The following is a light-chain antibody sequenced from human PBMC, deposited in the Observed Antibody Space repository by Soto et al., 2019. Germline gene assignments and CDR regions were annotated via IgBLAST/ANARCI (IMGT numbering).Light chain of an antibody. V-gene: IGKV1-5*01. CDR1: QSIISW. CDR2: DAS. CDR3: QQYNTFYPT. J-gene: IGKJ1*01. Sequence: DIQMTQSPSTLSASVGDRFTITCRASQSIISWLAWYQQKPGKAPKLLIYDASSLQRGVPSRFSGSGSGTEFTLTISSLQPDDFASYYCQQYNTFYPTFGQATKVDIK.